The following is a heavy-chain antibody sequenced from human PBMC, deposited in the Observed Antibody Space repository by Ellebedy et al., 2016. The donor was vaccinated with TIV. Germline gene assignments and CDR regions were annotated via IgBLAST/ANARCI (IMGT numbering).Heavy chain of an antibody. V-gene: IGHV3-23*01. CDR1: GFTFSSYA. CDR3: ARGGSIAVAGAFDI. Sequence: GESLKISXAASGFTFSSYAMSWVRQAPGKGLEWVSAISGSGGSTYYADSVKGRFTISRDNSKNTLYLQMNSLRAGDTAVYYCARGGSIAVAGAFDIWGQGTMVTVSS. D-gene: IGHD6-19*01. CDR2: ISGSGGST. J-gene: IGHJ3*02.